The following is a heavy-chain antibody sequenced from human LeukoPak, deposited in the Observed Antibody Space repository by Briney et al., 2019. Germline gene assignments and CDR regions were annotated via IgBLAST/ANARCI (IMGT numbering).Heavy chain of an antibody. J-gene: IGHJ4*02. Sequence: SETLSLTCTVSGGSISCQFWSWIRQPPGKGLEWIGNIYNSGTTNYNPSLESRVTISVDTSKNQLSLQVTSVTAADTAVYYCTKATQWLAFDYWGRGTLVTVSS. CDR2: IYNSGTT. D-gene: IGHD6-19*01. V-gene: IGHV4-59*11. CDR3: TKATQWLAFDY. CDR1: GGSISCQF.